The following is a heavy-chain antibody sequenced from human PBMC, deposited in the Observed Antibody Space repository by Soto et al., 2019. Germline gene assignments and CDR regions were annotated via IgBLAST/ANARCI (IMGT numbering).Heavy chain of an antibody. CDR3: ARDGVWSGYYTIYYYYYGMDV. Sequence: PGGSLRLSCAASGFTFSSHGMHWVRQAPGKGLEWVAVIWYDGSNKYYADSVKGRFTISRDNSKNTLYLQMNSLRAEDTAVYYCARDGVWSGYYTIYYYYYGMDVWGQGTTVTVSS. V-gene: IGHV3-33*01. J-gene: IGHJ6*02. CDR1: GFTFSSHG. D-gene: IGHD3-3*01. CDR2: IWYDGSNK.